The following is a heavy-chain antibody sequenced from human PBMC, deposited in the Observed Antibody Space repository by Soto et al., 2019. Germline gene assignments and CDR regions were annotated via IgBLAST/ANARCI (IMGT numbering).Heavy chain of an antibody. J-gene: IGHJ4*02. CDR1: GGTFSSYT. D-gene: IGHD3-10*01. CDR2: IIPILGIA. V-gene: IGHV1-69*08. Sequence: QVQLVQSGAEVKKPGTSVKVSCKASGGTFSSYTISWVRQAPGQGLEWMGRIIPILGIANYAQKFQGRVTITADKSTSTAYMELCSLRSEDTAVYYCARDLDGSGTNRGYWGQGTLVTVSS. CDR3: ARDLDGSGTNRGY.